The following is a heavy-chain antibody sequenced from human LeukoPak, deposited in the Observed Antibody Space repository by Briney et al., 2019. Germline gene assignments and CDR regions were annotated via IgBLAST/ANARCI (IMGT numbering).Heavy chain of an antibody. CDR3: AKHEYCSGTSCSLDY. CDR2: FSGSGGYT. D-gene: IGHD2-15*01. CDR1: GFTFSSYA. V-gene: IGHV3-23*01. Sequence: GGSLRLSCAASGFTFSSYAMTWVRQAPGKGLEWVSTFSGSGGYTFYAVSVKGRFTISRDNSKNTLYLQMNSLRAEDTAVYYCAKHEYCSGTSCSLDYWGQGTLVTVSS. J-gene: IGHJ4*02.